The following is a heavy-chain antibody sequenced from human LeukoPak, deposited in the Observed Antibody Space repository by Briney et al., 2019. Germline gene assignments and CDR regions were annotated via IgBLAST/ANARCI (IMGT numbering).Heavy chain of an antibody. Sequence: SETLSLTCTVSSDSISSYYWSWIRQPPGKGLEWIGYIYYSGGTCYNPSLKSRITISVDTSKKQFSLKLRSVTAADTAVYYCARGLGSSVVIPNWFDPWGQGISVTVSS. J-gene: IGHJ5*02. D-gene: IGHD3-22*01. CDR1: SDSISSYY. CDR2: IYYSGGT. V-gene: IGHV4-59*08. CDR3: ARGLGSSVVIPNWFDP.